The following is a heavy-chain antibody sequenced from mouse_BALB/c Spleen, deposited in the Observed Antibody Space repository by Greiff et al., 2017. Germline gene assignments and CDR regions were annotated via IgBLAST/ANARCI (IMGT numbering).Heavy chain of an antibody. CDR3: ARHWDGFDY. D-gene: IGHD4-1*01. CDR1: GFTFSSYT. J-gene: IGHJ2*01. V-gene: IGHV5-12-2*01. CDR2: ISNGGGST. Sequence: EVKVVESGGGLVQPGGSLKLSCAASGFTFSSYTMSWVRQTPEKRLEWVAYISNGGGSTYYPDTVKGRFTISRDNAKNTLYLQMSSLKSEDTAMYYCARHWDGFDYWGQGTTLTVSS.